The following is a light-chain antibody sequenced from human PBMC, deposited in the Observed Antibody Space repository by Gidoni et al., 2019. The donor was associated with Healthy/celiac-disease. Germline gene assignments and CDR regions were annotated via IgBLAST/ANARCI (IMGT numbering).Light chain of an antibody. J-gene: IGKJ1*01. CDR2: DAS. CDR1: QSISSW. CDR3: QQYNSYQWT. V-gene: IGKV1-5*01. Sequence: DIQMTQSPSTPSASVGDRVTITCRASQSISSWLAWYQQKPGKAPKLLIYDASSLESGVPSRFSGSGSGTEFTLTISSLQPDDFATYYCQQYNSYQWTFGQXTKVEIK.